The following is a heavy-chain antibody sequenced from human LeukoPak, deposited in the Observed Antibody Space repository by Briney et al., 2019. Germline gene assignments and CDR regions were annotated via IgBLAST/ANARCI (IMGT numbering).Heavy chain of an antibody. V-gene: IGHV3-21*01. CDR3: ARPTAPMYYDILTGYYVGLNAFDI. CDR2: ISSSSSYI. CDR1: GFTFSSYS. J-gene: IGHJ3*02. D-gene: IGHD3-9*01. Sequence: GGSLRLSCAASGFTFSSYSMNWVRQAPGKGLEWVSSISSSSSYIYYADSVKGRFTISRDNAKNSLYLQMNSLRAEDTAVYYCARPTAPMYYDILTGYYVGLNAFDIWGQGTMVTVSS.